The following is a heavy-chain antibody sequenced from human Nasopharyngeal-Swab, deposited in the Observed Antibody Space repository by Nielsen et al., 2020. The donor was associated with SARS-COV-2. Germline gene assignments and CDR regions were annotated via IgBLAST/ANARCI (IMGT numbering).Heavy chain of an antibody. CDR1: GFTFSSYS. D-gene: IGHD6-19*01. V-gene: IGHV3-21*01. CDR2: ISSSSSYI. J-gene: IGHJ4*02. CDR3: AREDWGSGWYFDY. Sequence: GGSLRLSCAASGFTFSSYSMNWVRQAPGKGLEWVSSISSSSSYIYYADSVKSRFTISRDNAKNSLYLQMNSLRAEDTAVYYCAREDWGSGWYFDYWGQGTLVTVSS.